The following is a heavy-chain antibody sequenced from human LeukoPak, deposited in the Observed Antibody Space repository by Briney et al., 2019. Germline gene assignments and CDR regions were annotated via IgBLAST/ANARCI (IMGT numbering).Heavy chain of an antibody. D-gene: IGHD3-3*01. V-gene: IGHV4-4*07. CDR2: IYTNGST. Sequence: SETLSLTCTVSGGSISSYYWSWIRQPAGKGLEWIGRIYTNGSTNYNPSLKSRVTMSVDTSKNQFSLKLSSVTAADTAVYYCARDLGSDFWSGHDAFDIWGQGTMVTVSS. CDR3: ARDLGSDFWSGHDAFDI. J-gene: IGHJ3*02. CDR1: GGSISSYY.